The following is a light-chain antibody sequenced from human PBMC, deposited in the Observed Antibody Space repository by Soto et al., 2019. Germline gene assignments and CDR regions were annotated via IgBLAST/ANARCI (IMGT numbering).Light chain of an antibody. CDR3: SSYTTSSTLV. J-gene: IGLJ1*01. V-gene: IGLV1-44*01. CDR1: SSNIGTNT. CDR2: SND. Sequence: QAVVTQPPSASGTPGQRVPISCSGSSSNIGTNTVNWYQQLPGTAPKLLIYSNDQRPSGVPDRFSGSKSGTSASLAISGLQSEDEADYYCSSYTTSSTLVFGTGTKLTVL.